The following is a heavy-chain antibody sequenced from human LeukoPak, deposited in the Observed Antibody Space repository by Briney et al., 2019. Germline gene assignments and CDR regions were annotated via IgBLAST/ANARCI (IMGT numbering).Heavy chain of an antibody. J-gene: IGHJ4*02. CDR1: GFTFSDYY. D-gene: IGHD3-22*01. V-gene: IGHV3-11*01. CDR2: ISSSGSTI. Sequence: GRSLRLSCAASGFTFSDYYMSWIRQAPGKGLEWVSYISSSGSTIYYADSVKGRFTISRDNAKNSLYLQMNSLRAEDTAVYYCARTYDSSGYYYVFDYWGQGTLVTVSS. CDR3: ARTYDSSGYYYVFDY.